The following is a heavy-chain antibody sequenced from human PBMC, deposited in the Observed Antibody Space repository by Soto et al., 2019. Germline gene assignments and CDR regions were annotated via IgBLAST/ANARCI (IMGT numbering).Heavy chain of an antibody. D-gene: IGHD4-17*01. Sequence: QVQLVQSGAEVKKPGASVTVSCKPSGYSYTTFGISWVRQAPGQGLEWMGWMNSNSGKTDYAQKFQGRVTMTTDTFTRTAYMDLRSLTSDDTAVYFCVRDRLTVTGTKCFDYWGQGTLVTVSS. CDR1: GYSYTTFG. V-gene: IGHV1-18*01. J-gene: IGHJ4*02. CDR3: VRDRLTVTGTKCFDY. CDR2: MNSNSGKT.